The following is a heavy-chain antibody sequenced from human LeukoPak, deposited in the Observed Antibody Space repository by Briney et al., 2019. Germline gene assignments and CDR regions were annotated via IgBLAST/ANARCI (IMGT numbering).Heavy chain of an antibody. J-gene: IGHJ6*02. V-gene: IGHV1-46*01. CDR1: GYTFTSYY. D-gene: IGHD7-27*01. Sequence: ASVKVSCKASGYTFTSYYMHWVRQAPGQGLEWMGIINPSGGSTGYAQKFQGRVTMTRDTSTSTVYMELSSLRSEDTAVYYCAREGWGPLYYYYGMDVWGQGTTVTVSS. CDR3: AREGWGPLYYYYGMDV. CDR2: INPSGGST.